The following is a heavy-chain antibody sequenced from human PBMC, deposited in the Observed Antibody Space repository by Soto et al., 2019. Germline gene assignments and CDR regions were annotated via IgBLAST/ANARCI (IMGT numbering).Heavy chain of an antibody. Sequence: PGGSLRLSCAASGFTFSSYSMNWVRQAPGKGLEWVSYISSSSSTIYYADSVKGRFTISRDNAKNSLYLQMNSLRAEDTAVYYCARDETIYGDYPYYFDYWGQGTLVTVSS. J-gene: IGHJ4*02. V-gene: IGHV3-48*01. CDR1: GFTFSSYS. CDR2: ISSSSSTI. CDR3: ARDETIYGDYPYYFDY. D-gene: IGHD4-17*01.